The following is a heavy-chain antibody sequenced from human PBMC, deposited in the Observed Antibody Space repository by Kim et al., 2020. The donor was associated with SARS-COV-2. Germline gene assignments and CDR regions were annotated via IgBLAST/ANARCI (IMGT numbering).Heavy chain of an antibody. D-gene: IGHD3-9*01. CDR2: ISYDGSNK. V-gene: IGHV3-30*18. J-gene: IGHJ4*02. CDR3: AKDRLGVNDNHFDY. CDR1: GFTFSSYG. Sequence: GGSLRLSCAASGFTFSSYGMHWVRQAPGKGLEWVAVISYDGSNKYYADSVKGRFTISRDNSKNTLYLQMNSLRAEDTAVYYCAKDRLGVNDNHFDYWGQGTLVTVSS.